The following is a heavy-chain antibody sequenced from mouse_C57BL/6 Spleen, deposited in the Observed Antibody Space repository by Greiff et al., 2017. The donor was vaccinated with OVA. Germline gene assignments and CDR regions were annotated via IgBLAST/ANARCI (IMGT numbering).Heavy chain of an antibody. Sequence: QVQLQQPGAELVKPGASVKLSCKASGYTFTSYWMHWVKQRPLQGLEWIGMIHPTGGSTNYNEKFKCKATLTVDKSSSTAYMQLSSLTSEDSAVYYARNVLRPAMDYWGQGTPVTVSS. CDR2: IHPTGGST. CDR1: GYTFTSYW. D-gene: IGHD3-2*02. CDR3: RNVLRPAMDY. J-gene: IGHJ4*01. V-gene: IGHV1-64*01.